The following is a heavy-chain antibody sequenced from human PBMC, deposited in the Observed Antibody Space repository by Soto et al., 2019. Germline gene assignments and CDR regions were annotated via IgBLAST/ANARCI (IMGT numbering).Heavy chain of an antibody. Sequence: PSETLSLTCAMYGGSFSGYYWTWIRQPPGKGLEWIGEIKHTGSTNYNPSLKSRVTISVDTSKNQFSLNLTSVTAADTAAYYCARGAFRGHSYGYYFDYWGQGALVTVS. J-gene: IGHJ4*02. D-gene: IGHD5-18*01. CDR3: ARGAFRGHSYGYYFDY. CDR1: GGSFSGYY. CDR2: IKHTGST. V-gene: IGHV4-34*01.